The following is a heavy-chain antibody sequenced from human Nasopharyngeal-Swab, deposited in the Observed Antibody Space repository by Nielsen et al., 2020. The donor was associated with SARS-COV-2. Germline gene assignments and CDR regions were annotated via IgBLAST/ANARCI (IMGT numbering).Heavy chain of an antibody. Sequence: GESLKISCEASGFTFSSYAMHWVRQAPGKGLEWVAVISYDGSNTYYADSVKGRFTISRDNSKNTLYVQMNSLRAEDTAVYYCAGVGFRSTIVVPAALSGYWGQGTLVTVSS. CDR1: GFTFSSYA. CDR3: AGVGFRSTIVVPAALSGY. D-gene: IGHD2-2*01. CDR2: ISYDGSNT. J-gene: IGHJ4*02. V-gene: IGHV3-30-3*01.